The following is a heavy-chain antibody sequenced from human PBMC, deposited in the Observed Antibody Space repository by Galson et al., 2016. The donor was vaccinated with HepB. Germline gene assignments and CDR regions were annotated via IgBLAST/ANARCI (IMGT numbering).Heavy chain of an antibody. CDR1: GGSITESRYY. V-gene: IGHV4-39*01. J-gene: IGHJ4*02. D-gene: IGHD6-19*01. Sequence: SETLSLTCTLSGGSITESRYYWGWFRQTPWKGLEWIGNIYYTGEKTYSPSLKSRVIISLDTSNNKFPLNVTSVTAADTAIYFCARRDSGWHDFWGQGTLVTVSS. CDR3: ARRDSGWHDF. CDR2: IYYTGEK.